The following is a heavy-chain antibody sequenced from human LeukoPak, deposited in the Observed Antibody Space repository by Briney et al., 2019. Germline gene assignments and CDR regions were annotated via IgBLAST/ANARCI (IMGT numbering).Heavy chain of an antibody. CDR3: TRGSSGRRGY. CDR2: MNPNSGNT. Sequence: ASVKVSCKASGYTFTSCDINWVRQATGQGLEWIGWMNPNSGNTGYGQSFQGRVTMTRDNSISTAYMELSNLRSEDTAIYYCTRGSSGRRGYWGQGTLVTVSS. V-gene: IGHV1-8*01. D-gene: IGHD6-19*01. CDR1: GYTFTSCD. J-gene: IGHJ4*02.